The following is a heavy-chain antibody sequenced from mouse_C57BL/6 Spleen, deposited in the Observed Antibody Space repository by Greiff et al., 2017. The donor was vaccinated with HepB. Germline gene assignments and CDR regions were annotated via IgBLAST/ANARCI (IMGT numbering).Heavy chain of an antibody. D-gene: IGHD2-4*01. V-gene: IGHV5-12*01. Sequence: EVQLVESGGGLVQPGGSLKLSCAASGFTFSDYYMYWVRQTPEKRLEWVAYISNGGGSTYYPDTVKGRFTISRDNAKNTLYLQMSRLKSEDTAMYYCARRDYDGAMDYWGQGTSVTVSS. CDR1: GFTFSDYY. CDR3: ARRDYDGAMDY. CDR2: ISNGGGST. J-gene: IGHJ4*01.